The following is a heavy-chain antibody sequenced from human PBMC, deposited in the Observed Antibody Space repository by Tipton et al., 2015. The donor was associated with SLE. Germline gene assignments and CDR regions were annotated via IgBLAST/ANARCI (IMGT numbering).Heavy chain of an antibody. CDR1: GGSINSGGYS. J-gene: IGHJ4*02. Sequence: TLSLTCAVSGGSINSGGYSWSWIRQPPGKGLEWIGYIYHSGTIYYNPSLRSRVTISIDRSKNQFSLKLSSVTAADTAVYYCARPDLIWGQGTLVTVSS. CDR3: ARPDLI. CDR2: IYHSGTI. V-gene: IGHV4-30-2*01. D-gene: IGHD1-14*01.